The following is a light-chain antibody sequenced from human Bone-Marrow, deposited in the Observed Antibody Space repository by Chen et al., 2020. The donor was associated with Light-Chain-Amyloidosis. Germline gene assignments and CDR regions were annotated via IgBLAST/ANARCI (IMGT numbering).Light chain of an antibody. V-gene: IGLV2-14*01. J-gene: IGLJ1*01. CDR3: SSYTSGSTFV. Sequence: QSALTQPASVSGSPGQSITIPCTGTSSDVASYNYVSWYQQHPGKAPRLIIYDVSNRPSGVSYRLSGSKSGNTASLTISGLQAEDEADYYCSSYTSGSTFVFGTVTKVTVL. CDR1: SSDVASYNY. CDR2: DVS.